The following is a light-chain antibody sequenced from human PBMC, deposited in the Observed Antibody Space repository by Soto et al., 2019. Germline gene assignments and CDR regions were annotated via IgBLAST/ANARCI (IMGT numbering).Light chain of an antibody. CDR2: GNS. CDR1: SSNIGAGYD. V-gene: IGLV1-40*01. J-gene: IGLJ1*01. CDR3: QSYDSSLSGSSYV. Sequence: QSVLTQPPSVCGAPGQRVTISCTGSSSNIGAGYDVHWYQQLPGTAPKLLIYGNSNRPSGVPDRFSGSKSGTSASLAITGLQAEDEADYYCQSYDSSLSGSSYVFGTGTKLTVL.